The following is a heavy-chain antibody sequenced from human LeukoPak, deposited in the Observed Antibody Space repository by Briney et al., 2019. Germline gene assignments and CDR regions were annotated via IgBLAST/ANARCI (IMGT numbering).Heavy chain of an antibody. V-gene: IGHV3-48*04. D-gene: IGHD3-10*01. Sequence: PGGSLRLSCAASGFTFSSYSMNWVRQAPGKGLEWVSYISSSGSTIYYADSVKGRFTISRDNAKNSLYLQMNSLRAEDTAVYYCARDLYYGSGSYFDGDDYWGQGTLVTVSS. CDR1: GFTFSSYS. CDR3: ARDLYYGSGSYFDGDDY. CDR2: ISSSGSTI. J-gene: IGHJ4*02.